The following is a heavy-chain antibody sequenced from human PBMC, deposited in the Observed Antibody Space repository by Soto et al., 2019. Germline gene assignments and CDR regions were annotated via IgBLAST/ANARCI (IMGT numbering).Heavy chain of an antibody. CDR1: GGSISSYY. CDR2: VYYSGST. J-gene: IGHJ4*02. D-gene: IGHD2-15*01. Sequence: LSLTCNVSGGSISSYYWSWIRQPPGKGLEWIGYVYYSGSTNYNPSLKSRVTISVDTSKNQFSLDLRSVTAADTAMYYCARARGHPYKYCSGDDCYSPYFDYWGRGTLVTVSS. CDR3: ARARGHPYKYCSGDDCYSPYFDY. V-gene: IGHV4-59*01.